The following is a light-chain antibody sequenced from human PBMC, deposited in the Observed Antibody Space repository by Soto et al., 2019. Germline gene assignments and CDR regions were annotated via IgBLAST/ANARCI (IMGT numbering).Light chain of an antibody. CDR1: QNINFN. CDR3: QQYHNWPPLT. J-gene: IGKJ4*01. Sequence: ETLMTQSPATLSASPGERVTLSCRASQNINFNLAWYQQKPGQAPRVLIYGASSRVSGIPDRFSGSGSGTDFTLTISRLEHDDFAFYYCQQYHNWPPLTFGGGTRVEIK. V-gene: IGKV3D-15*01. CDR2: GAS.